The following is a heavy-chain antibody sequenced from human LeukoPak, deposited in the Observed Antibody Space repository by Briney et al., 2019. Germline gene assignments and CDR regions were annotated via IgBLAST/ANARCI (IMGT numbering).Heavy chain of an antibody. Sequence: ASVKVSCKASGYTFTSYDINWVRQATGQGLEWMGWMIPNSGNTGYAQKFQGRVTRTRNTSISTAYMELSSLRSEDTAVYYCARSTLRGVIIPLDYWGQGTLVTVSS. CDR2: MIPNSGNT. J-gene: IGHJ4*02. V-gene: IGHV1-8*01. D-gene: IGHD3-10*01. CDR1: GYTFTSYD. CDR3: ARSTLRGVIIPLDY.